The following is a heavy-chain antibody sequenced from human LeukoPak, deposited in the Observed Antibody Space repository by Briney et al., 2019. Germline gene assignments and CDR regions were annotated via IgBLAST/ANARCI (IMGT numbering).Heavy chain of an antibody. Sequence: GRSLRLSCAASGFTFSSYWMSWVRQAPGKGLEWVANIRQDGSEKYYVDSVKGRFTISRDNAKNSLYLQMNSLRAEDTAVYYCAGTGSSWSYNWFDPWGQGTLVTVSS. J-gene: IGHJ5*02. CDR2: IRQDGSEK. D-gene: IGHD6-13*01. CDR1: GFTFSSYW. V-gene: IGHV3-7*01. CDR3: AGTGSSWSYNWFDP.